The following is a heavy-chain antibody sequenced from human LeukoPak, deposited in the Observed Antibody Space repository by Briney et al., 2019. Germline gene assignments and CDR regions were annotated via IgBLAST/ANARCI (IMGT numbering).Heavy chain of an antibody. Sequence: GGSLRLSCVASGFTFSSYNMNWVRQAPGKGLEWVACISSASSNIYYADSVKGRFIISRDNAKNSLYLQTNSLRGEDTAVYYCARGRLSVDYWGQGTLVSVSS. CDR3: ARGRLSVDY. D-gene: IGHD5-12*01. CDR2: ISSASSNI. V-gene: IGHV3-48*04. J-gene: IGHJ4*02. CDR1: GFTFSSYN.